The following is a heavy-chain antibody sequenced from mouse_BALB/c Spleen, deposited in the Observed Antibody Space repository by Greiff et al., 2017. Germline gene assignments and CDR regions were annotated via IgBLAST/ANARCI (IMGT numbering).Heavy chain of an antibody. Sequence: EVMLVESGAELVKPGASVKLSCTASGFNIKDTYMHWVKQRPEQGLEWIGRIDPANGNTKYDPKFQGKATITADTSSNTAYLQLSSLTSEDTAVYYCARNWDAWFAYWGQGTLVTVSA. D-gene: IGHD4-1*01. CDR3: ARNWDAWFAY. J-gene: IGHJ3*01. V-gene: IGHV14-3*02. CDR2: IDPANGNT. CDR1: GFNIKDTY.